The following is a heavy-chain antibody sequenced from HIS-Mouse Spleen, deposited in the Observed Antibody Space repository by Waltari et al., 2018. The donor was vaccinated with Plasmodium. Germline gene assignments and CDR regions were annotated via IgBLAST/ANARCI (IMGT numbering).Heavy chain of an antibody. V-gene: IGHV4-4*07. CDR2: IYTSGST. J-gene: IGHJ6*02. D-gene: IGHD6-13*01. CDR3: ARGPAAAGNWRHYGMDV. Sequence: QVQLQESGPGLVKPSEPLSLTCTVSGGPISTYYWRWIRQPAGKGLEGIGRIYTSGSTNYNPSLKSRVTMSVDTSKNQFSLKLSSVTAADTAVYYCARGPAAAGNWRHYGMDVWGQGTTVTVSS. CDR1: GGPISTYY.